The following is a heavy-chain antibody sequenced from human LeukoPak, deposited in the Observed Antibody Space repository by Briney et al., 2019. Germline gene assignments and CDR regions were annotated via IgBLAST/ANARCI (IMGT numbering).Heavy chain of an antibody. CDR3: ARGAHSGSRP. CDR1: GFTFSNYA. V-gene: IGHV3-23*01. J-gene: IGHJ4*02. D-gene: IGHD6-13*01. Sequence: GGSLRLSCAASGFTFSNYAMTWVRQAPGKGLEWVSAVSASGGTPYYADSVKGRFTISRDNSKRTLWLQMNSLRAEDTAIYYCARGAHSGSRPWGQGTLVTVSS. CDR2: VSASGGTP.